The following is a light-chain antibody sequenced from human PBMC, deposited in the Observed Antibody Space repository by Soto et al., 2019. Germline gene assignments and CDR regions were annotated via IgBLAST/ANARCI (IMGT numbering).Light chain of an antibody. V-gene: IGKV3-20*01. Sequence: EIVFTQSPGTLSLYRGERATLSCRASQTVNSIYFAWYQRKPGQAPRLLIYGASNRATGIPDRFSGSGSGTDFTLTISRLEAEDFGVYYCQQYDTSPRTFGQGTKVDIK. CDR3: QQYDTSPRT. CDR1: QTVNSIY. J-gene: IGKJ1*01. CDR2: GAS.